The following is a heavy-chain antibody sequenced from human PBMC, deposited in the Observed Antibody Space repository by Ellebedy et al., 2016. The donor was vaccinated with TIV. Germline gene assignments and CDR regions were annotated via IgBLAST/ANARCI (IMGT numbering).Heavy chain of an antibody. CDR2: TYYRSKWYN. CDR1: GDSVSSNSAA. Sequence: SQTLSLTCXISGDSVSSNSAAWNWIRQSPSRGLEWLGRTYYRSKWYNDYAVSVKGRININPDTSKNQFSLQLNSVTPEDTAVYYCVREITVTYNYYGMDVWGQGALVTVSS. CDR3: VREITVTYNYYGMDV. J-gene: IGHJ6*02. V-gene: IGHV6-1*01. D-gene: IGHD4-17*01.